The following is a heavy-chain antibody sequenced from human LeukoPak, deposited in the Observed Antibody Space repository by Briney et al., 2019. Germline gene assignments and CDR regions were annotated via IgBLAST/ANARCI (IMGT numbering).Heavy chain of an antibody. CDR3: ARHIGGGIEDMDV. V-gene: IGHV4-59*08. CDR1: GVSIGTYY. CDR2: IYVTGN. Sequence: SETLSLTCTVSGVSIGTYYWSWVRQSPGKGLEWIGYIYVTGNRYNPYLQSRGTISVDTSRNQFFLKMSSVTAADTAVYYCARHIGGGIEDMDVWGKGTKVTVSS. D-gene: IGHD3-16*02. J-gene: IGHJ6*03.